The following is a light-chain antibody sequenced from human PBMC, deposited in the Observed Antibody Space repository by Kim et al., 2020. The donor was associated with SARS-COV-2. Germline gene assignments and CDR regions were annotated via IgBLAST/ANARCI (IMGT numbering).Light chain of an antibody. Sequence: PGDRATLSCRASRRVSSSYLAWYQQRPGQAPRLLIYGASNRATGIPDRFSGSESGTDFTLTISRLEPEDFAVYYCQQYDNSPLTFGGGTKVDIK. CDR2: GAS. V-gene: IGKV3-20*01. CDR3: QQYDNSPLT. J-gene: IGKJ4*01. CDR1: RRVSSSY.